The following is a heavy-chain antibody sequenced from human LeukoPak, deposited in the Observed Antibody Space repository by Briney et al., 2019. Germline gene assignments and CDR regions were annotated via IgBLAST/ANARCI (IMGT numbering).Heavy chain of an antibody. J-gene: IGHJ4*02. CDR3: AKVSKRGIIPIDY. CDR1: GFTFDDYA. CDR2: ISGDGAST. Sequence: GGSLRLSCAASGFTFDDYALHWVRQAPGKGLEWVSLISGDGASTYYADSVKGRFTISRDNSKNSLYLQMNSLRTEDTALYYCAKVSKRGIIPIDYWGQGTLVTVSS. D-gene: IGHD3-10*01. V-gene: IGHV3-43*02.